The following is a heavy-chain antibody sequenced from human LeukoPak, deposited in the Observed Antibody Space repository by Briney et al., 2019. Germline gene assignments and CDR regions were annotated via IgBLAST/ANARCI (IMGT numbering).Heavy chain of an antibody. CDR1: GGSFSGYY. J-gene: IGHJ4*02. Sequence: PSETLSLTCAVYGGSFSGYYWSWIRQPPGKGLEWIGYIYYSGSTNYNPSLKSRVTISVDTSKNQFSLKLSSVTAADTAVYYCARGLTPGYWGQGTLVTVSS. CDR3: ARGLTPGY. D-gene: IGHD6-19*01. CDR2: IYYSGST. V-gene: IGHV4-59*01.